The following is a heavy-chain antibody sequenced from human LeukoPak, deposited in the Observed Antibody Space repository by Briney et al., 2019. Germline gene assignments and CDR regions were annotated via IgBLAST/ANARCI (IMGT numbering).Heavy chain of an antibody. J-gene: IGHJ4*02. Sequence: SETLSLTCTVSGGSISSYYWSWIRQPPGKGLEWIGYIYDSGSTNYNPSLKSRVTISVDTSKNQFSLKLSSVTAADTAVYYCARDLGQSLPAVMAWAYWGQGTLVTVSS. CDR2: IYDSGST. CDR1: GGSISSYY. CDR3: ARDLGQSLPAVMAWAY. D-gene: IGHD2-8*01. V-gene: IGHV4-59*01.